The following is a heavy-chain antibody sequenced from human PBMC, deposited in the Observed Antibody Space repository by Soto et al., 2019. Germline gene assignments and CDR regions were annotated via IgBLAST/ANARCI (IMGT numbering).Heavy chain of an antibody. J-gene: IGHJ5*02. V-gene: IGHV4-34*01. CDR1: GGSFSGYY. CDR3: ARALLVVDSSSGWFDP. D-gene: IGHD6-6*01. CDR2: INHSGST. Sequence: QVQLQQWGAGLLKPSETLSLTCAVYGGSFSGYYWSWIRQPPGKGLEWIGEINHSGSTNYNPSLKSRVTISVDTSKNQFSLKLSSVTAADTAVYYCARALLVVDSSSGWFDPWGQGTLVTVSS.